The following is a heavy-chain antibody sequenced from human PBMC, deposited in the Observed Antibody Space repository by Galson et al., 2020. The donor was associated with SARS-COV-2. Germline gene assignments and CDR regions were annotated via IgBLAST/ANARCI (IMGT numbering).Heavy chain of an antibody. CDR1: GFTFSNYA. Sequence: TGGSLRLSCAASGFTFSNYAMSWVRQAPGKGLEWVSAISGSGRSTDYADSVKGRFTVSRDNSKNTLYVQRNSLRAEDTAVYYCAKDGATVAGDSNWFDPWGQGTLVTVSS. CDR2: ISGSGRST. V-gene: IGHV3-23*01. D-gene: IGHD6-19*01. J-gene: IGHJ5*02. CDR3: AKDGATVAGDSNWFDP.